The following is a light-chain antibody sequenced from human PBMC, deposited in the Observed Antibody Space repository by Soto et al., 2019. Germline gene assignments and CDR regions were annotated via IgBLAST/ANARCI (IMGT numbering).Light chain of an antibody. CDR1: SSDFGGYNY. Sequence: QSVLTQPASVSGSPGQSITISCTGTSSDFGGYNYVSWYQQHPGKAPKLMIYAVSNRPSGVSNRFSGSKSGNTATLTISGLQAEDEADYYCCSYTVSGTYVFGTGTKVTVL. V-gene: IGLV2-14*01. CDR2: AVS. CDR3: CSYTVSGTYV. J-gene: IGLJ1*01.